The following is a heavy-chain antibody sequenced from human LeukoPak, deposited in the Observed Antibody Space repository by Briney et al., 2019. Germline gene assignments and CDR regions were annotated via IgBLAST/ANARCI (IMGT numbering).Heavy chain of an antibody. V-gene: IGHV3-21*01. CDR3: ARVSGYYDSSGYYYY. J-gene: IGHJ4*02. Sequence: GGSLRLSCAASGFTFSSYNMNWVRQAPGKGLEWVSSISSSSSYIFYADSVKGRFTISRDNAKNSLYLQTDSLGAEDTAVCYCARVSGYYDSSGYYYYWGQGTLVTVSS. CDR1: GFTFSSYN. CDR2: ISSSSSYI. D-gene: IGHD3-22*01.